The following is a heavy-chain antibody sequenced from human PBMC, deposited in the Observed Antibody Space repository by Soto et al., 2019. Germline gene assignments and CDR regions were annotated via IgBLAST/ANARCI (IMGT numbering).Heavy chain of an antibody. D-gene: IGHD2-2*01. V-gene: IGHV6-1*01. Sequence: PSQTLSLTCAISGDSVSSNSAAWNWIRQSPSRGLEWLGGTYYRSKWYNDYAVSVKSRITINPDTSKNQFSLQLNSVTPEDTAVYYCARDTLPALGYCSSTSCYPVYGMDVWGQGTTVTVS. CDR1: GDSVSSNSAA. CDR2: TYYRSKWYN. J-gene: IGHJ6*02. CDR3: ARDTLPALGYCSSTSCYPVYGMDV.